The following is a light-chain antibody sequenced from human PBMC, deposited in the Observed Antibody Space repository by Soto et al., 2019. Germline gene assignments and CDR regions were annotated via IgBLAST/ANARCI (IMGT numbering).Light chain of an antibody. CDR1: QTISSW. J-gene: IGKJ1*01. CDR3: QHYNSYSEA. V-gene: IGKV1-5*03. Sequence: DIPMTQSPSTLSGSVGDGVAITCRASQTISSWLAWYQQKPGKAPKLLIYKASTLKSGVPSRFSGSGSGTEFTLTISSLQPDDFATYYCQHYNSYSEAFGQGTKV. CDR2: KAS.